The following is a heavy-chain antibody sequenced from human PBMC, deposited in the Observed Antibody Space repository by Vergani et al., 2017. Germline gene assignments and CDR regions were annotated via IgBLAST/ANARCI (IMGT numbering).Heavy chain of an antibody. V-gene: IGHV3-23*01. CDR2: ISARYPST. Sequence: EVQLLQSGGGVIQPGGSVRLSCAASGFTFSACPMTWVRQAPGKGLEWVSAISARYPSTYYADSVKGRFTISRDNSKNMLYLQMNSLSAEDTAVYYCAKDLDWNYRYYYYYYMDVWGKGTTVTVSS. D-gene: IGHD1-7*01. J-gene: IGHJ6*03. CDR1: GFTFSACP. CDR3: AKDLDWNYRYYYYYYMDV.